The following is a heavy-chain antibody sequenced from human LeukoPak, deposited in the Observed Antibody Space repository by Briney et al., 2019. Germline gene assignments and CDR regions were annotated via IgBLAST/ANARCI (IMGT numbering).Heavy chain of an antibody. V-gene: IGHV4-39*01. CDR2: IYYTGST. Sequence: PSETLSLTCTVSGGSISSYYWSWIRQPPGKGLEWIGTIYYTGSTYYNPSLKSRVTISVDTSKNQFSLRLSSVTAADTSVYYCARPYGSYSSPPDYWGQGTLVTVSS. J-gene: IGHJ4*02. CDR1: GGSISSYY. D-gene: IGHD2-15*01. CDR3: ARPYGSYSSPPDY.